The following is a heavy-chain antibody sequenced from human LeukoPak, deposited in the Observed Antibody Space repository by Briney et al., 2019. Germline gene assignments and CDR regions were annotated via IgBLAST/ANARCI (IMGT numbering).Heavy chain of an antibody. CDR2: INHSGSS. CDR1: GGSFSGFY. V-gene: IGHV4-34*01. D-gene: IGHD6-13*01. Sequence: SETLSLTCTVSGGSFSGFYWSWIRQPPGKGLEWIGEINHSGSSHYNPSLKSRVTISLDTSKNHFSLKLNSVTAADTAVYYCARKGGGQLVNTRRWFDPWGQGTLVTVSS. J-gene: IGHJ5*02. CDR3: ARKGGGQLVNTRRWFDP.